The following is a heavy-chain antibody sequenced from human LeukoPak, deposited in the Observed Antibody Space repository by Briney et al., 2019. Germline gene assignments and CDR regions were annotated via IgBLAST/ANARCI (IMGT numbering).Heavy chain of an antibody. Sequence: ASVKVSCKASGYTFSIYNMHWVRQAPGQGLEWMGIINPSGGTSYAQKLQGRITMTRDTSTSTLYMELSSLGSEDTAVYYCARVMYREVVVPAAIDYWGQGTLVTVSS. J-gene: IGHJ4*02. V-gene: IGHV1-46*01. CDR1: GYTFSIYN. CDR2: INPSGGT. D-gene: IGHD2-2*01. CDR3: ARVMYREVVVPAAIDY.